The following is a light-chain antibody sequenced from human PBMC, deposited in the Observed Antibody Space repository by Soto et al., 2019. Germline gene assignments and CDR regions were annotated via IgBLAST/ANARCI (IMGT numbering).Light chain of an antibody. J-gene: IGLJ1*01. CDR3: SSYTSSTAYV. CDR1: SSDVGGYNY. CDR2: EVS. Sequence: QSVLTQPPSVSAAPGQKVTVSCTGTSSDVGGYNYVSWYQLHPGKAPKLMVYEVSNRPSGVSNRFSGSKSGNTASLTISGLQAEDEADYYCSSYTSSTAYVFGTGTKLTVL. V-gene: IGLV2-14*01.